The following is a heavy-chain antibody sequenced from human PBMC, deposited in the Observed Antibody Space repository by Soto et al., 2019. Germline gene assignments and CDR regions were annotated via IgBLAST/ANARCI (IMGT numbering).Heavy chain of an antibody. J-gene: IGHJ5*02. CDR1: GGSISSYY. Sequence: SETLSLTCTVSGGSISSYYWSWIRQPPGKGLEWIGYIYYSGSTNYNPSLKSRVTISVDTSKNQFSLKLSSVTAADTAVYYCARRVYDFWSGPQGRYNWFDPWGQGTLVTVSS. CDR3: ARRVYDFWSGPQGRYNWFDP. V-gene: IGHV4-59*08. CDR2: IYYSGST. D-gene: IGHD3-3*01.